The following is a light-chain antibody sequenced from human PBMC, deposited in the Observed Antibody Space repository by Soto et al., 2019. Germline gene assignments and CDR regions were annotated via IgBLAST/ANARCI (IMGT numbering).Light chain of an antibody. Sequence: EIVLTQSPATLSAFPGDRVTLSCRASQTVRNNLAWYQQRPGQAPRLLIYDASSRATGIPARFSGSGSGTAFTLTIRSLEPEDFAVYYCPQHRNWPLPFGGGTKVDIK. CDR1: QTVRNN. CDR3: PQHRNWPLP. CDR2: DAS. V-gene: IGKV3-11*01. J-gene: IGKJ4*01.